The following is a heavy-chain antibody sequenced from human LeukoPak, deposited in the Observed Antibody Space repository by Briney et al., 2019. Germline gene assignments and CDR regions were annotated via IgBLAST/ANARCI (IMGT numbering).Heavy chain of an antibody. CDR2: IRNDGSII. J-gene: IGHJ4*02. CDR3: ATSGGYAPQYYFDY. V-gene: IGHV3-30*02. D-gene: IGHD5-12*01. CDR1: GFTFSSYG. Sequence: GGSLRLSCAASGFTFSSYGMHWIRQAPGKGLEWVAFIRNDGSIIYNADSVKGRFTISRDNSKNTLYLQMNSLRAEDTAVYYCATSGGYAPQYYFDYWGQGTLVTVSS.